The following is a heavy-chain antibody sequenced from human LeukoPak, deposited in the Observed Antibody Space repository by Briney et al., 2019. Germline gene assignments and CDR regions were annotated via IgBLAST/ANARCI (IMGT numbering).Heavy chain of an antibody. CDR3: AKGPGGYSSGWYFDY. V-gene: IGHV3-30*02. J-gene: IGHJ4*02. CDR1: GFTFSSYG. CDR2: IRYDGSNK. Sequence: GGSLRLSCAASGFTFSSYGMHWVRQAPGKGLEWVAFIRYDGSNKYYADSVKGRFTISRDNSKNTLYLQMNSLRAEDTAVYYCAKGPGGYSSGWYFDYWGQGTLVTVSS. D-gene: IGHD6-19*01.